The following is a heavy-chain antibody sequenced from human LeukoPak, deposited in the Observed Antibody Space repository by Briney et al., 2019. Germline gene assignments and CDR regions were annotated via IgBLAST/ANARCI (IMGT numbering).Heavy chain of an antibody. CDR3: AKDQDYGGAPLYFDY. V-gene: IGHV3-23*01. Sequence: GGSLRLSCAASRFTFSSYAMTWVRQAPGKGLEWVSTISGSGNSTYYADSVKGRFTISRDNSKNTLYLQMNSLRAEDTAVYYCAKDQDYGGAPLYFDYRGQGTLVTVSS. CDR2: ISGSGNST. D-gene: IGHD4-23*01. J-gene: IGHJ4*02. CDR1: RFTFSSYA.